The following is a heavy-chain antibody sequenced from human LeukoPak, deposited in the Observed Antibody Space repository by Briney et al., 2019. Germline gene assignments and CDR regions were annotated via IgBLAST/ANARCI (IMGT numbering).Heavy chain of an antibody. D-gene: IGHD5-18*01. CDR3: ARGDSYGSEAIPDY. CDR2: ISGSGGST. CDR1: GFTFSSYA. J-gene: IGHJ4*02. Sequence: GGSLRLSCAASGFTFSSYAMSWVRQAPGKGLEWVSAISGSGGSTYYADSVKGRFTISRDNSKNTLYLQMNSLRAEDTAVYYCARGDSYGSEAIPDYWGQGTLVTVSS. V-gene: IGHV3-23*01.